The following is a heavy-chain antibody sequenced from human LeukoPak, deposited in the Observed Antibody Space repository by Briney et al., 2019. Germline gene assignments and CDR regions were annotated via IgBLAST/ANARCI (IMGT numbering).Heavy chain of an antibody. V-gene: IGHV3-7*01. Sequence: GGSLRLSCAAPGFTFSSYWMGWVRQAPGKRLEWVANMNIDGSEKYYADSVKGRFTISRDNARNSVYLQMNSLRAEDTAVYYCARSLVIRRYFDYWGQGTLVTVSS. D-gene: IGHD2-21*01. CDR2: MNIDGSEK. J-gene: IGHJ4*02. CDR1: GFTFSSYW. CDR3: ARSLVIRRYFDY.